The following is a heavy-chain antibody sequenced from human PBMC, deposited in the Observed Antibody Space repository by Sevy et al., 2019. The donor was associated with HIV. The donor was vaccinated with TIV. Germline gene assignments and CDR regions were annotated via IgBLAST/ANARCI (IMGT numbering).Heavy chain of an antibody. Sequence: GGSLRLSCAASGVSLNTYSMNWVHQAPGKGLEWVSSISDTSGYIFYADSVKGRFTISRDNARNSLYLQMNSLRAEDTAVYYCARDAGSGWQKYFQQWGQGTLVTVSS. V-gene: IGHV3-21*06. D-gene: IGHD6-19*01. CDR3: ARDAGSGWQKYFQQ. CDR1: GVSLNTYS. CDR2: ISDTSGYI. J-gene: IGHJ1*01.